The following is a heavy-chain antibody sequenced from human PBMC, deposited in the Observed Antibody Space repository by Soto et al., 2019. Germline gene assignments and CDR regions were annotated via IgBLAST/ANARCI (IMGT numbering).Heavy chain of an antibody. CDR1: GFTFSSYA. V-gene: IGHV3-30-3*01. D-gene: IGHD2-2*01. CDR3: GRCTSTSCHLGSDY. Sequence: GSLRLSCAASGFTFSSYAMNWVRQAPGKGLEWVALISHDGINKYYADSVRGRFTISRDSSTNTLYLQMNSLRAADTAVYYCGRCTSTSCHLGSDYWGQGTPVTVSS. J-gene: IGHJ4*02. CDR2: ISHDGINK.